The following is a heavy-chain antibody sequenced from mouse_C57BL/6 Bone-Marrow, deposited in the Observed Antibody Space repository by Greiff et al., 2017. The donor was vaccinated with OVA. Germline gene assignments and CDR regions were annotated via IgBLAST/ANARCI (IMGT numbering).Heavy chain of an antibody. J-gene: IGHJ1*03. Sequence: QVQLQQSGPGLVQPSQSLSITCTVSGFSLTSYGVHWVRQSPGKGLEWLGVIWSGGSTDYNAAFISRLSISKDNSKSQVFFKMNSLQADDTAIYYCAREFPYWYFDVWGTGTTVTVSS. CDR1: GFSLTSYG. CDR3: AREFPYWYFDV. CDR2: IWSGGST. V-gene: IGHV2-2*01.